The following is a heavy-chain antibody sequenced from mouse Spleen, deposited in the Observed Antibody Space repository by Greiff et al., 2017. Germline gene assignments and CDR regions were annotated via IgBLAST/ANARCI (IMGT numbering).Heavy chain of an antibody. J-gene: IGHJ3*01. CDR2: INPNNGGT. V-gene: IGHV1-18*01. D-gene: IGHD2-4*01. CDR3: ARSTMITTGAWFAY. CDR1: GYTFTDYN. Sequence: EVQVVESGPELVKPGASVKIPCKASGYTFTDYNMDWVKQSHGKSLEWIGDINPNNGGTIYNQKFKGKATLTVDKSSSTAYMELRSLTSEDTAVYYCARSTMITTGAWFAYWGQGTLVTVSA.